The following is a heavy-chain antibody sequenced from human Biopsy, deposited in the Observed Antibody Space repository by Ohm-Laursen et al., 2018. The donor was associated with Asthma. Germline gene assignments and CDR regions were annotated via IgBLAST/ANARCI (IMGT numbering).Heavy chain of an antibody. CDR3: VRHQYSSSWSTFDY. V-gene: IGHV4-39*01. CDR2: MYHSGSP. CDR1: GGSITSSSYY. J-gene: IGHJ4*02. Sequence: GTLSLTCTVSGGSITSSSYYWGWIRQPPGKGMERIGSMYHSGSPYYHPSLKSRATISVDTSKNQLSLKMSSVTAADTAVYFCVRHQYSSSWSTFDYWSQGALVTVSS. D-gene: IGHD3-22*01.